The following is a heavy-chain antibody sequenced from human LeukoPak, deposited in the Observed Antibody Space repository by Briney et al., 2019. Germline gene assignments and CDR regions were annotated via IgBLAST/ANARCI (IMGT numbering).Heavy chain of an antibody. J-gene: IGHJ4*02. V-gene: IGHV3-30-3*01. CDR1: GVTFRSYA. D-gene: IGHD6-19*01. Sequence: GGSLRLSCAASGVTFRSYAVYWVRQAPGKGLDWVAVISYDGSNKYYADSVKGRFTISRDNSKNTLYLQMNSLRAEDTAMYFCATGYSAWSFGYWGQGTLVTVSS. CDR2: ISYDGSNK. CDR3: ATGYSAWSFGY.